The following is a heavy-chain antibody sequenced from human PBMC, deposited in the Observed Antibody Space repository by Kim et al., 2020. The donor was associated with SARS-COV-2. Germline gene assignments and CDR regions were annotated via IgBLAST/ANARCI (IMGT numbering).Heavy chain of an antibody. J-gene: IGHJ4*02. Sequence: MKGRFTISRDNAKNSLYLQMNSLRDEDTAVYYWARDRPSIAAAGTPFDYWGQGTLVTVSS. V-gene: IGHV3-48*02. CDR3: ARDRPSIAAAGTPFDY. D-gene: IGHD6-13*01.